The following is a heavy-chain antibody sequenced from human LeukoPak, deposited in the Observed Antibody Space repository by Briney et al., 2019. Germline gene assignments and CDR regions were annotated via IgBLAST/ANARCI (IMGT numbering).Heavy chain of an antibody. J-gene: IGHJ6*03. D-gene: IGHD3-10*01. CDR3: ARGPYGSGSYYKADYYYYMDV. CDR2: ISSSGSTI. CDR1: GFTFSSYE. V-gene: IGHV3-48*03. Sequence: GGSLRLSCAASGFTFSSYEMNWVRQAPGKGLEWVSYISSSGSTIYYADSVKGRFTISRDNAKNSLYLQMNSLRAEDTAVYYCARGPYGSGSYYKADYYYYMDVWGKGTTVTISS.